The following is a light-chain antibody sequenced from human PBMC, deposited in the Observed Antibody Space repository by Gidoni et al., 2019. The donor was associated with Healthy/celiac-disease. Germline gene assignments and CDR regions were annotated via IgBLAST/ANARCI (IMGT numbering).Light chain of an antibody. CDR3: QVWDSSSDHPV. J-gene: IGLJ3*02. V-gene: IGLV3-21*02. CDR1: NIGSKS. CDR2: EDS. Sequence: SYVLTQPPSVSVDPGQTARSTCGGNNIGSKSVHWYKQKPGQAPVLVVYEDSDRPSGIPERFSGSNSGNTATLTISRVEAGDEADYYCQVWDSSSDHPVFGGGTKLTVL.